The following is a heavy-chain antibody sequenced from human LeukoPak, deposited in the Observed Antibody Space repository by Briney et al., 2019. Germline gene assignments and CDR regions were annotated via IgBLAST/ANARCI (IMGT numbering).Heavy chain of an antibody. CDR2: INSDGSST. Sequence: GWSLRLSCAASGFTFSKYYMHWVRQAPGKGLVWVSRINSDGSSTTYADSVRGRFTVSRDNAKNTLYLQMNSLKVEDTAMYYCTRVFAGDEYSSSGYWGQGTLVTVSS. CDR1: GFTFSKYY. D-gene: IGHD6-13*01. CDR3: TRVFAGDEYSSSGY. J-gene: IGHJ4*02. V-gene: IGHV3-74*03.